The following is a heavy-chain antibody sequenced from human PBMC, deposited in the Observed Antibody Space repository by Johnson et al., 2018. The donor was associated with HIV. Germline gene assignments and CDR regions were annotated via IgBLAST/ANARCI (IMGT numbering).Heavy chain of an antibody. CDR1: GFTFSSYA. J-gene: IGHJ3*01. CDR3: VREGPSERAGFDF. V-gene: IGHV3-30*04. CDR2: ISYDGSNK. Sequence: QVQLVESGGGVVQPGRSLRLSCAASGFTFSSYAMHWVRQAPGKGLEWVAVISYDGSNKYYADSVKGRFTISRDNSKNTLYLQMNSLRAEDTAVYFCVREGPSERAGFDFWGQGTMVTVSP.